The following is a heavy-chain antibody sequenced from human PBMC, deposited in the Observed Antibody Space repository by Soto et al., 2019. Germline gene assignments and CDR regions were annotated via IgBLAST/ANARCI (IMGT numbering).Heavy chain of an antibody. CDR1: GFTFSSYA. Sequence: GGSLRLSCAASGFTFSSYAMSWVRQAPGKGLECVSSISGGGGSTYYADSVKGRFTISRDNSKNTLYLQINSLRAEDTAVYYCAKDGDILSGYPEYFQHWGQGTLVTVSS. V-gene: IGHV3-23*01. J-gene: IGHJ1*01. D-gene: IGHD3-9*01. CDR3: AKDGDILSGYPEYFQH. CDR2: ISGGGGST.